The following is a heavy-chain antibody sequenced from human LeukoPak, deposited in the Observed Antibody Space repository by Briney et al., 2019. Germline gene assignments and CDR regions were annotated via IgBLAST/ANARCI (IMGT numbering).Heavy chain of an antibody. D-gene: IGHD5-24*01. CDR2: ISYDGSNK. CDR3: AKGLDGYNPDY. Sequence: GGSLRLSCAASGFIFSSYGMHWVRQAPGKGLEWVAAISYDGSNKDYVDSVKGRFTISRDNSKNTLYLQMNSLRAEDTAVYYCAKGLDGYNPDYWGQGTLVTVSS. J-gene: IGHJ4*02. V-gene: IGHV3-30*18. CDR1: GFIFSSYG.